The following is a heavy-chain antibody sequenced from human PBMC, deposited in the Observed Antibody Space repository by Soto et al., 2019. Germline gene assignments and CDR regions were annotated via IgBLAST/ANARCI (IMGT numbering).Heavy chain of an antibody. V-gene: IGHV1-18*01. CDR3: ARTCRSGGSCYHEY. J-gene: IGHJ4*02. CDR1: CYTFSSFG. D-gene: IGHD2-15*01. Sequence: ASVQVSCKASCYTFSSFGINWVRQAPGQGLEWVGWVSVYNDDTKYAQNFQGRVSLTTDTSTSTTYMEVGRLRSDDTAVYYCARTCRSGGSCYHEYWGEGTLVTVSS. CDR2: VSVYNDDT.